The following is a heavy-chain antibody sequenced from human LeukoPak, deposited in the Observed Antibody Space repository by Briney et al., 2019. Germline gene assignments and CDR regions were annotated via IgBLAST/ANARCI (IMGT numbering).Heavy chain of an antibody. V-gene: IGHV3-13*01. CDR2: IGTGTDT. J-gene: IGHJ3*02. D-gene: IGHD3-10*01. CDR3: ARDRRADYGVNDDAFDI. CDR1: GFRFNIYD. Sequence: PGGSLRLSCAASGFRFNIYDMRWVRQASGEGLEWVAHIGTGTDTHFSDSVKGRFTISRENARNSLYLHMNDLRPEDTAVYYCARDRRADYGVNDDAFDIWGHGTMVTVSS.